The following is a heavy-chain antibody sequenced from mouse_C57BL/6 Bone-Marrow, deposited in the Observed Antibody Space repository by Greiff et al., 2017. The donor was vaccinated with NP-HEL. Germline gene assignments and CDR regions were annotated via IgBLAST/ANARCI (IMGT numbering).Heavy chain of an antibody. CDR2: IHPNSGST. CDR3: ATLAYYSNYFYAMDY. D-gene: IGHD2-5*01. J-gene: IGHJ4*01. Sequence: VQLQQPGAELVKPGASVKLSCKASGYTFTSYWMHWVKQRPGQGLEWIGMIHPNSGSTNYNEKFKSKATLTVDKSSSTAYMQLSSLTSEDSAVYYCATLAYYSNYFYAMDYWDQGTSVTVSS. V-gene: IGHV1-64*01. CDR1: GYTFTSYW.